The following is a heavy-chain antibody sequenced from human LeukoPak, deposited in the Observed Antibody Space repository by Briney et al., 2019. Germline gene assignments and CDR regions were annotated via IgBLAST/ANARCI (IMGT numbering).Heavy chain of an antibody. CDR2: VNQDESQK. J-gene: IGHJ4*02. V-gene: IGHV3-7*01. D-gene: IGHD3-9*01. Sequence: GGSPRLSCAASGFTVSSNWMSWVRQAPGKGLEWVANVNQDESQKYYVDSVKGRFTISKDNAKNSLNLQMNSLRAEDTGVYYCARANYDIRGQGTLVTVSS. CDR3: ARANYDI. CDR1: GFTVSSNW.